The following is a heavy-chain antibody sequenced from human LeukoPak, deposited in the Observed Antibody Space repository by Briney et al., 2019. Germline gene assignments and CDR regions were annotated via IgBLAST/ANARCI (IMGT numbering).Heavy chain of an antibody. J-gene: IGHJ4*02. CDR3: ARVAAAADFDY. D-gene: IGHD6-13*01. CDR1: GGTFSSYA. Sequence: EASVKVSCKASGGTFSSYAISWVRQAPGQGLEWMGGIIPIFGTANYAQKFQGRVTITADESTSTAYMELSSLRSEDTAVYYCARVAAAADFDYWGQGTLVTVSS. CDR2: IIPIFGTA. V-gene: IGHV1-69*13.